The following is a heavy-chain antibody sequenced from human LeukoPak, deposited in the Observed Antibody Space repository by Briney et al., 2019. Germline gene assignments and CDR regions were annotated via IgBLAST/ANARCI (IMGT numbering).Heavy chain of an antibody. J-gene: IGHJ4*02. CDR1: GFTFTDHY. D-gene: IGHD2/OR15-2a*01. CDR3: VREGEGPLSKDFDY. Sequence: ASVKVSCKSAGFTFTDHYIHWVRQGPGQGLEWMGYIGPHSTFTSSPQEFQGRVTMTRDASMSTAYMELTRLTSDDTAVYYCVREGEGPLSKDFDYWGQGTLVTVSS. V-gene: IGHV1-2*02. CDR2: IGPHSTFT.